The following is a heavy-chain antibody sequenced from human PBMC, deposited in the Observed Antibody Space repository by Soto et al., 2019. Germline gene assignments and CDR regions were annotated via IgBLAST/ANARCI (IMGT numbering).Heavy chain of an antibody. Sequence: GGSLRLSCVASGFTFSDYNMNWVRQAPGKGLEWVSFISGRSNTIYYADSVKGRFTISRDKAKNSLYLLMNSLRAEDTAVYYGTRAGDGSGFCSDRRGQLALVTVSS. D-gene: IGHD3-22*01. J-gene: IGHJ5*02. V-gene: IGHV3-48*01. CDR3: TRAGDGSGFCSDR. CDR2: ISGRSNTI. CDR1: GFTFSDYN.